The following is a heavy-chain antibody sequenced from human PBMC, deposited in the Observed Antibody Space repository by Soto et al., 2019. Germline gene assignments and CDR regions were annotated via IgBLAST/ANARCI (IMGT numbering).Heavy chain of an antibody. J-gene: IGHJ6*02. D-gene: IGHD2-15*01. CDR2: IIPIVDTA. V-gene: IGHV1-69*08. CDR3: ARGYCSGGSCYGYYGMDV. CDR1: GGTFTSNS. Sequence: QVQLVQSGAEVKKPGSSVRVSCKASGGTFTSNSFSWVRQAPGQGLEWMGRIIPIVDTATYAQKCQDRVTITADRSTSTAYLELRSLRSDDTAVYYCARGYCSGGSCYGYYGMDVWGQGTTVTVSS.